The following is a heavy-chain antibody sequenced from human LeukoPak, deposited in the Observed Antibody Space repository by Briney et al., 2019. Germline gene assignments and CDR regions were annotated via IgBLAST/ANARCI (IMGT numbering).Heavy chain of an antibody. CDR3: ARHQWVPAFDI. CDR1: GESFSGFY. CDR2: IDHSGST. J-gene: IGHJ3*02. D-gene: IGHD1-26*01. V-gene: IGHV4-34*01. Sequence: SETLSLTCAVYGESFSGFYWNWIRQPPGKGLEWIGEIDHSGSTNYNPSLKSRVTISIDTSKNQFSLKLSSVTAADTAVYYCARHQWVPAFDIWGQGTMVTVSS.